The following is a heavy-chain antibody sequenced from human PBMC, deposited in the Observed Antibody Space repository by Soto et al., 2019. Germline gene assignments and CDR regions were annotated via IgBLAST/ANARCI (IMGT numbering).Heavy chain of an antibody. J-gene: IGHJ6*02. D-gene: IGHD6-13*01. CDR3: ARDGDGIAASWDDYYGMDV. V-gene: IGHV1-69*06. CDR1: GGTFSSYA. CDR2: IIPIFGTA. Sequence: QVQLVQSGAEVKKPGSSVKVSCKASGGTFSSYAISWVRQAPGQGLEWMGGIIPIFGTANYAQKFQGRVTITADKSTSTAYMDLSSLRSEDTAVYYCARDGDGIAASWDDYYGMDVWGQGTTVTVSS.